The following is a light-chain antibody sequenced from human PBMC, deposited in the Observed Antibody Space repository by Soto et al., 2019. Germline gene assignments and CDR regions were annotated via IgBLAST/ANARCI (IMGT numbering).Light chain of an antibody. CDR1: QSTFSNY. J-gene: IGKJ1*01. Sequence: ETVLTQSPGTLSLSPGVRASLSCRASQSTFSNYLAWFQKKPGQAPRLLIYETSNRATGVPDRFSGSGSGTDFTLTISRLEPEDFAVYYCHQYGNSPWTLGQGTKVEI. CDR2: ETS. CDR3: HQYGNSPWT. V-gene: IGKV3-20*01.